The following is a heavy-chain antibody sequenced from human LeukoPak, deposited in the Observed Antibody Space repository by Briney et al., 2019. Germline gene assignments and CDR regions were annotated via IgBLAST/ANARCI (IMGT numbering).Heavy chain of an antibody. Sequence: PGGSLRLSCAASGFTFSSYAMHWVRQAPGKGLEWVAVISYDGSNKYYADSVKGRFTISRDNSKNTLYLQMNSLRAEDTAVYYCARTYYDAYFDYWGQGTLVTVSS. V-gene: IGHV3-30-3*01. CDR2: ISYDGSNK. CDR3: ARTYYDAYFDY. D-gene: IGHD3-3*01. CDR1: GFTFSSYA. J-gene: IGHJ4*02.